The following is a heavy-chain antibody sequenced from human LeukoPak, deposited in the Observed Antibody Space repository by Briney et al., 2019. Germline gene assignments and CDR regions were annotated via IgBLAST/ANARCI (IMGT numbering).Heavy chain of an antibody. V-gene: IGHV3-30*02. D-gene: IGHD4-11*01. CDR1: EFTFSSYG. CDR2: IRYDGSNK. Sequence: GGSLRLSCAASEFTFSSYGMHWVRQAPGKGLEWVAFIRYDGSNKYYADSVKGRFTISRDNSKNTLYLQMNSLRAEDTAVYYCAKLPSTYSNYYYYMDVWGKGTTVTVSS. J-gene: IGHJ6*03. CDR3: AKLPSTYSNYYYYMDV.